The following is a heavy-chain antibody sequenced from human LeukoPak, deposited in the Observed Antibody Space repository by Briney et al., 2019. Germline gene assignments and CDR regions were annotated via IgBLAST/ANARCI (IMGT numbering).Heavy chain of an antibody. V-gene: IGHV3-48*01. Sequence: TGGSLRLSCAASGFTFSSCSMNWVRQAPGKGLEWVSYISSSSSTIYYADSVKGRFTISRDNAKNSLYLQMNSLRAEGTAVYYCAREGDYGDYVDAFDIWGQGTMVTVSS. CDR1: GFTFSSCS. J-gene: IGHJ3*02. CDR3: AREGDYGDYVDAFDI. D-gene: IGHD4-17*01. CDR2: ISSSSSTI.